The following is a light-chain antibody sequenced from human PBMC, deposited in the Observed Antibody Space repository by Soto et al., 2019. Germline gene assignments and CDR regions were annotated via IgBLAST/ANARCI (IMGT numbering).Light chain of an antibody. V-gene: IGKV3-20*01. CDR1: QSVSNNY. Sequence: EIVLTQSPGTLSLSPGERATLSCRASQSVSNNYLAWYQQQPGQAPRLLIYGASTRATGIPERFGGSGSGTDFTLTISRLEPEDFAVYYCQQYGSSGTFGQGTKVEIK. CDR3: QQYGSSGT. J-gene: IGKJ1*01. CDR2: GAS.